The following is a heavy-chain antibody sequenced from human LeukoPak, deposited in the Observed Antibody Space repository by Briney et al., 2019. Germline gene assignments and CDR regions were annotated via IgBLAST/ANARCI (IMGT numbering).Heavy chain of an antibody. CDR2: MNPNSGNT. J-gene: IGHJ4*02. D-gene: IGHD6-13*01. CDR3: AIGLMEHAWQQRVY. CDR1: GYTFTSYD. V-gene: IGHV1-8*01. Sequence: ASVKVSCKASGYTFTSYDINWVRQATGQGLEWMGWMNPNSGNTGYAQKFQGRVTMTRNTSISTAYMELSSLRCEDTAVYYCAIGLMEHAWQQRVYWGQGTLATVSS.